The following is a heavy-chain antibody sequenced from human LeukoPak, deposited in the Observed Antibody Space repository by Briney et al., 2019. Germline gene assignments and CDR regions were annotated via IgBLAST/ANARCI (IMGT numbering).Heavy chain of an antibody. CDR3: ARGWDSGYDVNWFDP. D-gene: IGHD5-12*01. J-gene: IGHJ5*02. Sequence: ASVKVSCKASGYTFISNDINWVRQAPGQGLEWMGWMSPNSGNTGYAQKFQGRVTMTRNTSISTAYMELSSLRYDDTAVYFCARGWDSGYDVNWFDPWGQGTLVTVSS. CDR2: MSPNSGNT. V-gene: IGHV1-8*01. CDR1: GYTFISND.